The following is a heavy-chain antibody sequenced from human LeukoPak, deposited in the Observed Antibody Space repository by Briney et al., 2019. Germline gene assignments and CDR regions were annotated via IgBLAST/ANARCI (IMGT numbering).Heavy chain of an antibody. CDR3: ARPRGSSNAEYFQH. V-gene: IGHV4-39*01. CDR2: IYYSGST. D-gene: IGHD6-6*01. Sequence: SETLSLTCTVSGGSISSSSYYWGWIRQPPGTGLEWLGSIYYSGSTYYNPSLKSRVTISVDTSKNQFSLKLSSVTAADTAVYYCARPRGSSNAEYFQHWGQGTLVTVSS. CDR1: GGSISSSSYY. J-gene: IGHJ1*01.